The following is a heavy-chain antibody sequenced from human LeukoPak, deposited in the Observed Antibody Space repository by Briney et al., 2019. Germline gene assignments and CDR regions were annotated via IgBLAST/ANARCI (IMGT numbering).Heavy chain of an antibody. CDR2: IYYSGSS. CDR1: GGSISNYY. J-gene: IGHJ4*02. Sequence: SETLSLTCTVSGGSISNYYWSWIRQPPGKGLEWIGYIYYSGSSNYNPSLKSRVTISLDTSKNQFSLKLSSVTAADTAVYYCARDPLPRDSSGYYLDYWGQGTLVTVSS. CDR3: ARDPLPRDSSGYYLDY. V-gene: IGHV4-59*12. D-gene: IGHD3-22*01.